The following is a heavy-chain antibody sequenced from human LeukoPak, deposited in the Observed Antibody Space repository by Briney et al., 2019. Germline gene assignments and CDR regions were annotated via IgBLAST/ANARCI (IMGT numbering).Heavy chain of an antibody. D-gene: IGHD5-12*01. Sequence: GGSLRLSCAASGFTFSSYAMSWVRQAPGKGLEWVSAISGSGGSTYYADSVKGRFTRSRDNSKNTLNLQMNSLKTEDTAVYYCTTAIVATAFDYWGQGTLVTVSS. V-gene: IGHV3-23*01. CDR2: ISGSGGST. J-gene: IGHJ4*02. CDR1: GFTFSSYA. CDR3: TTAIVATAFDY.